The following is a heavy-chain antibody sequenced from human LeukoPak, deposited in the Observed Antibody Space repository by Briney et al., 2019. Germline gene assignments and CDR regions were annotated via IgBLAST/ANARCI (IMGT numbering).Heavy chain of an antibody. CDR3: ARDLTGTTNY. CDR2: ISSTSSTI. CDR1: GFTFSSYS. J-gene: IGHJ4*02. Sequence: AGGSLRLSCAASGFTFSSYSMNWVRQAPGKGLEWVSYISSTSSTIYYADSVKGRFTISGDNAKNSLYLQMNSLRAEDTAVYYCARDLTGTTNYWGQGTLVTVSS. D-gene: IGHD1-7*01. V-gene: IGHV3-48*01.